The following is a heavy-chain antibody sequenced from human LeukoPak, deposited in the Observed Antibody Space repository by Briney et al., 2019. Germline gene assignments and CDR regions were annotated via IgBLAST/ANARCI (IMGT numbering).Heavy chain of an antibody. CDR1: GFTFTTYG. CDR3: ARDLARGNSGYSDF. D-gene: IGHD3-22*01. V-gene: IGHV3-33*01. CDR2: KWSDGSNE. J-gene: IGHJ4*02. Sequence: GRSLRLSCVASGFTFTTYGMHWVRQAPGKGLEWVAVKWSDGSNEYYADSVKGRFTVSRDNSKNTLFLQMNSLRAEDTAVYYCARDLARGNSGYSDFWGQGTLVTVSS.